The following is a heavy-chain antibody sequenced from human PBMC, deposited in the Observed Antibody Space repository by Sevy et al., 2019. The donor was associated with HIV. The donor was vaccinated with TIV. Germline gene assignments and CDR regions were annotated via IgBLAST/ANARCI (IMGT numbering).Heavy chain of an antibody. CDR3: ATSGTTGTTSHFDS. CDR2: IIPIFGTP. V-gene: IGHV1-69*13. D-gene: IGHD1-1*01. J-gene: IGHJ4*02. CDR1: GGTFSNYG. Sequence: ASVKVSCKASGGTFSNYGFHWVRQAPGQGLEWMGGIIPIFGTPNYAQQFQGRVTITADESTSTAYMKLSSLTSDYTVVYYCATSGTTGTTSHFDSWGQGTLVTVSS.